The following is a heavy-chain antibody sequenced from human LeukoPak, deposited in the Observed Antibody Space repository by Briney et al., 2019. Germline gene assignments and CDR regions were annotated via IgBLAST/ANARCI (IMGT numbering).Heavy chain of an antibody. CDR2: SYYSGST. V-gene: IGHV4-59*01. CDR1: GGSISSYY. D-gene: IGHD6-6*01. Sequence: SETLSLTCTVSGGSISSYYWSWIRQPPGKGLEWIGYSYYSGSTNYNPSLKSRVTISVDTSKNQFSLKLSSVTTADTAVYYCARGKFDSSSSFWFDPWGQGTLVTVSS. CDR3: ARGKFDSSSSFWFDP. J-gene: IGHJ5*02.